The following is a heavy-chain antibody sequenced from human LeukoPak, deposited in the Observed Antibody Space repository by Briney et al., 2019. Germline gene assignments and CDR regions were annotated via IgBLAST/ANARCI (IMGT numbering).Heavy chain of an antibody. CDR2: ISYSGIT. D-gene: IGHD3-16*01. Sequence: SETLSLTCTVSGGSISSYYWTWIRQPPGKGLEWIGYISYSGITNFNPSLKSRATMSIDTSKNQFSLKLSSVTAADTAIYYCATYTAYRGDFWGQGTLVTVSS. V-gene: IGHV4-59*12. CDR3: ATYTAYRGDF. J-gene: IGHJ4*02. CDR1: GGSISSYY.